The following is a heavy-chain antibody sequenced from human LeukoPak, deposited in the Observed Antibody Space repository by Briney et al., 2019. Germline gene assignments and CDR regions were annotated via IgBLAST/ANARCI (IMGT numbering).Heavy chain of an antibody. CDR2: IWYDGSNK. D-gene: IGHD5-18*01. CDR3: ASVYSYGWFDY. J-gene: IGHJ5*01. CDR1: GFTFSSYA. Sequence: GGSLRLSCAASGFTFSSYAMSWVRQAPGKGLEWVAVIWYDGSNKYYADSVKGRFTISRDNSKNTLYLQMNSLRAEDTAVYYCASVYSYGWFDYWGQGTLVTVSS. V-gene: IGHV3-33*08.